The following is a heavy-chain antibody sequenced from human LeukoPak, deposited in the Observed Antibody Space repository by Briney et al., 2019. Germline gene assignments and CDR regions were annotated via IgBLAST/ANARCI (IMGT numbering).Heavy chain of an antibody. V-gene: IGHV1-8*02. CDR3: ARGFRGSSNFDY. CDR1: GGTFSSYA. Sequence: GASVKVSCKASGGTFSSYAISWVRQATGQGLEWMGWMNPNSGNTGYAQKFQGRVTMTRNTSISTAYMELSSLRSEDTAVYYCARGFRGSSNFDYWGQGTLVTVSS. CDR2: MNPNSGNT. D-gene: IGHD1-26*01. J-gene: IGHJ4*02.